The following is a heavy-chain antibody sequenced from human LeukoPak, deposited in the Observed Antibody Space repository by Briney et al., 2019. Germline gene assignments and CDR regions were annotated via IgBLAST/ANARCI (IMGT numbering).Heavy chain of an antibody. CDR2: IRNDGSIR. CDR1: GFMFSNYA. Sequence: GGSLRLSCVASGFMFSNYAMHWVRQAPGKGLEWVAFIRNDGSIRYYADSLKGRFTISRDNSKNTLYLQMSSLRVDGTAVYYCAKGRAGMVRGVCDYWGQGTLVTVSS. V-gene: IGHV3-30*02. J-gene: IGHJ4*02. CDR3: AKGRAGMVRGVCDY. D-gene: IGHD3-10*01.